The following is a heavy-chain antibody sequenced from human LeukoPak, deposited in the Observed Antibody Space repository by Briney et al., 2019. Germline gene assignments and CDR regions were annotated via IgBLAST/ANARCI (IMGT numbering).Heavy chain of an antibody. CDR2: ISSSSSYI. CDR1: GFNVSNNY. Sequence: GGSLRLSCAASGFNVSNNYMNWVRQAPGKGLEWVSSISSSSSYIYYADSVKGRFTISRDNPKNSLYLQMNSLRADDTAVYYCARDRRLVDYWGQGTLVTVSS. V-gene: IGHV3-21*01. CDR3: ARDRRLVDY. J-gene: IGHJ4*02.